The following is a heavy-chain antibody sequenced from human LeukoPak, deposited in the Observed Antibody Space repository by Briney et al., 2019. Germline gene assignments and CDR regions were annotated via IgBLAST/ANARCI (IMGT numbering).Heavy chain of an antibody. CDR2: VNWNGGST. D-gene: IGHD2-2*01. J-gene: IGHJ4*02. CDR1: GFTFDDYG. CDR3: ARDRGYCSSTSCYGGLVY. Sequence: GGSLRLSCAASGFTFDDYGMSWVRQAPGKGLEWVSGVNWNGGSTGYADSVKGRFTISRDNAKNSLYLQMNSLRAEDTALYYCARDRGYCSSTSCYGGLVYWGQGTLVTVSS. V-gene: IGHV3-20*04.